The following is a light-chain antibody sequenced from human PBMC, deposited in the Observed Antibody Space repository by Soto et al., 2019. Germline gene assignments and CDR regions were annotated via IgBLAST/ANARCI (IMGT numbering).Light chain of an antibody. Sequence: QSVLTQPPSASGTPGQRVTISCSGSSPNIGSNYVYWYQQLPGTAPKLLIYRNNQRPSGVPDRFSGSKSGTSAFLAISGPRSEDAADYYCAACDDSLSVPYVVGTGTTVTFL. CDR1: SPNIGSNY. V-gene: IGLV1-47*01. J-gene: IGLJ1*01. CDR3: AACDDSLSVPYV. CDR2: RNN.